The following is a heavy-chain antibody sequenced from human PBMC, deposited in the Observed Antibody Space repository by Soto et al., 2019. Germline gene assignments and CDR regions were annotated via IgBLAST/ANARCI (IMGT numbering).Heavy chain of an antibody. CDR3: ARDGLGYCSGGSCSLGY. CDR2: IIPILGIA. D-gene: IGHD2-15*01. Sequence: QVQLVHSGAEVKKPGSSVKVSCKASGGTFSSYTISWVRQAPGQGLEWMGRIIPILGIANYAQKFQGRVTITADKSTSTAYMELSSLRSEDTAVYYCARDGLGYCSGGSCSLGYWGQGTLVTVSS. V-gene: IGHV1-69*04. J-gene: IGHJ4*02. CDR1: GGTFSSYT.